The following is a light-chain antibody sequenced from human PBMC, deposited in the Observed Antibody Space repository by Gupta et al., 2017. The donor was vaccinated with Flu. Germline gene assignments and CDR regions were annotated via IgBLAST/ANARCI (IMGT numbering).Light chain of an antibody. CDR3: QQSYTTPLT. CDR1: QSISNY. V-gene: IGKV1-39*01. Sequence: DIQMTQSPSSLSASVGDTVTITCRASQSISNYLNWYQQEPGKAPKVLIYAASSLQSGVPSRFGGSASGTDFTLTISSLQPEDFATYYCQQSYTTPLTFGGGTRVEIK. J-gene: IGKJ4*01. CDR2: AAS.